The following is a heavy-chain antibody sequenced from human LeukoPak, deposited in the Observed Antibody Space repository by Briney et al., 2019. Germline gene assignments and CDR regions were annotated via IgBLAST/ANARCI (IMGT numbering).Heavy chain of an antibody. V-gene: IGHV4-39*07. Sequence: KPSETLSLTCTVSGGSISSSSYYWGWIRQPPGKGLEWIGSIYYSGSTYYNPSLKSRVTISADTSKNQFSLKLSSVTAADTAVYYCVRWTRDPRPPRQRYTWFDPWGQGTLVTVSS. CDR1: GGSISSSSYY. J-gene: IGHJ5*02. CDR3: VRWTRDPRPPRQRYTWFDP. CDR2: IYYSGST. D-gene: IGHD3/OR15-3a*01.